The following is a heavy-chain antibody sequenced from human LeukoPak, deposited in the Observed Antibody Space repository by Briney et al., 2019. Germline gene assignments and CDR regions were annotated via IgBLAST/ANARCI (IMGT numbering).Heavy chain of an antibody. CDR2: IWYDGSNK. CDR3: AKDDYSNWYYHYGMDV. V-gene: IGHV3-33*06. D-gene: IGHD4-11*01. Sequence: GRSLRLSCAASGFTFSSYGMHWVRQAPGKGLEWVAVIWYDGSNKYYADSVKGRFTISRDNSKNTLYLQMNSLRAEDTAVYYCAKDDYSNWYYHYGMDVWGQGTTVTVSS. J-gene: IGHJ6*02. CDR1: GFTFSSYG.